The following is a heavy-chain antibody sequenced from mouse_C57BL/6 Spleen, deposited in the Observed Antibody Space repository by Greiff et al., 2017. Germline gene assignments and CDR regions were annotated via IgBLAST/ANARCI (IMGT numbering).Heavy chain of an antibody. Sequence: EVQVVESGGGLVQPGASLRLSCAASGFTFTDYYMSWVRQPPGKAPEWLALIRNKANGYTTEYTASVKGRYTISRDNSQNILYLQMNTLRAEDSATYYCVKAAGTGAWFAYWGQGTLVTVSA. CDR2: IRNKANGYTT. D-gene: IGHD4-1*01. V-gene: IGHV7-4*01. CDR3: VKAAGTGAWFAY. J-gene: IGHJ3*01. CDR1: GFTFTDYY.